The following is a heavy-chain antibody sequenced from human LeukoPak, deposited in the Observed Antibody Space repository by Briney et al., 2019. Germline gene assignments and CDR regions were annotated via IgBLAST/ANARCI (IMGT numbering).Heavy chain of an antibody. D-gene: IGHD2-8*01. CDR3: VRDYVYAFDI. J-gene: IGHJ3*02. CDR2: ISSSGSTK. CDR1: GFTFSSYA. V-gene: IGHV3-48*01. Sequence: PGGSLRLSCAASGFTFSSYAMSWVRQAPGKGLEWVSYISSSGSTKHYADSVKGRFTISTDNAKNSLYLQMNSLRAEDTAVYYCVRDYVYAFDIWGQGTMVTVSS.